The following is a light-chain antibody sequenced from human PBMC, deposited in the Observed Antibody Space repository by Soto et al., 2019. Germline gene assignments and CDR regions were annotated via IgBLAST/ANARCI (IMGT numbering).Light chain of an antibody. J-gene: IGLJ1*01. Sequence: QSVLTQPPSASGTPGQRVTLSCSGSSSNIGSNAVNWYQQLPGTAPKLLIYSHNQRPSGVPDRFSGSKSGTSASLAISGLQSEDEADYYCAEWDDILNGCVFGTGTKVTVL. CDR2: SHN. CDR3: AEWDDILNGCV. V-gene: IGLV1-44*01. CDR1: SSNIGSNA.